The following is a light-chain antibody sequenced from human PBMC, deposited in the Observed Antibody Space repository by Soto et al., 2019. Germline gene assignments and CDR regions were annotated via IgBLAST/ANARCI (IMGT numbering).Light chain of an antibody. CDR1: QSVGSNY. J-gene: IGKJ1*01. V-gene: IGKV3-20*01. CDR3: QQYGSSPWT. Sequence: EIVLTQSPGTLSLSPGERVTLSCRASQSVGSNYLAWYQQKPGQAPRLLIYAASGRATGIPDRFSGSGSGTDFTLTISRLEPEDSAVYYCQQYGSSPWTFGHGTKVEVK. CDR2: AAS.